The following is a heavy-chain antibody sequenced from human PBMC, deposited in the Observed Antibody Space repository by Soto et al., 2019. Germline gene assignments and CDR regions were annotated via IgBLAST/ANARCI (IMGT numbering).Heavy chain of an antibody. CDR3: ARGSRMAVDGIGDY. V-gene: IGHV3-33*01. D-gene: IGHD6-13*01. CDR2: IYYDGNTE. J-gene: IGHJ4*02. Sequence: QVELVESGGGVVQPGGSLRLSCAASGFTFNTYGMHWVRQAPGKGLEWVAVIYYDGNTEYYADSVKGRFTISRDNSKNTLYLQMNSLRGEDTAVYYCARGSRMAVDGIGDYWGQGTLVTVSS. CDR1: GFTFNTYG.